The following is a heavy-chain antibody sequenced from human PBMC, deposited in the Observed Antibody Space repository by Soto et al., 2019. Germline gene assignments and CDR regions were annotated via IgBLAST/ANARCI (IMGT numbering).Heavy chain of an antibody. CDR2: ISAYNGNT. Sequence: QVQLVQSGAEVKKPGASVKVSCKASGYTFTSYGISWVRQAPGQGLEWMGWISAYNGNTNYAQKLQGRVTMTTDTSTSTAYMELRSLRSEDTAVYYCARDASMTTMMGWFDPWGQGTLVTVSS. CDR3: ARDASMTTMMGWFDP. CDR1: GYTFTSYG. V-gene: IGHV1-18*01. D-gene: IGHD4-4*01. J-gene: IGHJ5*02.